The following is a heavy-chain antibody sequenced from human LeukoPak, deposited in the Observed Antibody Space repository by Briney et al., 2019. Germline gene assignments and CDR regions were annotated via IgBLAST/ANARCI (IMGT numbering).Heavy chain of an antibody. CDR2: IYTSGST. D-gene: IGHD3-22*01. Sequence: SETLSLTCTVSGGSISSSSYYWSWIRQPAGKGLEWIGRIYTSGSTNYNPSLKSRVTISVDTSKNQFSLKLSSVTAADTAVYYCARARDSSGYYSYYFDYWGQGTLVTVSS. CDR3: ARARDSSGYYSYYFDY. V-gene: IGHV4-61*02. J-gene: IGHJ4*02. CDR1: GGSISSSSYY.